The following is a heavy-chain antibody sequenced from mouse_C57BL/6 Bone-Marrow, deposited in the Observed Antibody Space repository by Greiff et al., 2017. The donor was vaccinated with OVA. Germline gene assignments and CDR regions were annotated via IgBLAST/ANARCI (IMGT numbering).Heavy chain of an antibody. CDR1: GYAFSSSW. CDR2: IYPGDGDT. D-gene: IGHD1-1*01. J-gene: IGHJ2*01. V-gene: IGHV1-82*01. Sequence: VKLQESGPELVKPGASVKISCKASGYAFSSSWMNWVKQRPGKGLEWIGRIYPGDGDTNYNGKFKGKATLTADKSSSTAYMQRSSLTSEDSAVYFCARDPTVPYYFDYWGQGTTLTVSS. CDR3: ARDPTVPYYFDY.